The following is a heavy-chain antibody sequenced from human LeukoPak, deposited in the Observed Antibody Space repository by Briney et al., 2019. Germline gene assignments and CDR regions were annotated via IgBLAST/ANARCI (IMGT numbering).Heavy chain of an antibody. J-gene: IGHJ5*02. Sequence: SETLSLTCTVSGYSISSGYSWGWIRQTPGKGLEWIGSIDRSGSTYYNPSLSGRVTISVDTSKNQFSLKLSSVTAADTAVYYCARGYSSGWSGFDPWGQGTLVTVSS. D-gene: IGHD6-19*01. V-gene: IGHV4-38-2*02. CDR1: GYSISSGYS. CDR3: ARGYSSGWSGFDP. CDR2: IDRSGST.